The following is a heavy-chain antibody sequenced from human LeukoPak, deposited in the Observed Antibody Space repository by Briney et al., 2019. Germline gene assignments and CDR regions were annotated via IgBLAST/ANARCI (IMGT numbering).Heavy chain of an antibody. J-gene: IGHJ4*02. Sequence: ASVKVSCKTSGYTFTTYAISWVRQAPGQGLEWMGWINTNTGNPTYAQGFFTGRYVFSLDASVNTAYLQITGLKADDTAVYYCGRDPKLGIRGYTYGYIDFWGQGTLVTVAS. D-gene: IGHD5-18*01. CDR3: GRDPKLGIRGYTYGYIDF. CDR2: INTNTGNP. V-gene: IGHV7-4-1*02. CDR1: GYTFTTYA.